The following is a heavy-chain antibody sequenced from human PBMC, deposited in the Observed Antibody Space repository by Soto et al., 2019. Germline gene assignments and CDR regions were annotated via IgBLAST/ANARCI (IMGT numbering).Heavy chain of an antibody. CDR2: IIPIFGTA. Sequence: ASVKVSCKASGGTFSSYAISWVRQAPGQGLEWMGGIIPIFGTANYAQKFQGRVTITADESTSTAYMELSSLRSEDTAVYYCARGDYSIYREYYYGMDVWGQGTTVTVSS. CDR1: GGTFSSYA. D-gene: IGHD4-4*01. V-gene: IGHV1-69*13. CDR3: ARGDYSIYREYYYGMDV. J-gene: IGHJ6*02.